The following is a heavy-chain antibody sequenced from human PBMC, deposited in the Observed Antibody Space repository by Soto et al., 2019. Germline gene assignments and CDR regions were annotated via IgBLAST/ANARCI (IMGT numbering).Heavy chain of an antibody. J-gene: IGHJ4*02. CDR2: INPNSGGT. V-gene: IGHV1-2*02. CDR1: GYTFTGYY. CDR3: ESGRGSYSNITTVDY. Sequence: ASVKVSCKASGYTFTGYYMYWVRQAPGQGLEWMGWINPNSGGTNYAQKSQGRVTMTRDTSISTAYMELSRLRSDDTAVYYCESGRGSYSNITTVDYWGQGTLVTVSS. D-gene: IGHD1-26*01.